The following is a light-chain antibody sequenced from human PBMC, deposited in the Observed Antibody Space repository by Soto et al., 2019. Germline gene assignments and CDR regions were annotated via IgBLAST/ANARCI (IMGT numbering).Light chain of an antibody. Sequence: EIVLTQSPGTLSLSPGERATLSCRASQSVSSSYLAWYQQKPGQAPRLLIYGASSRVTGVPDRVSGSGSGTDFTLTISRLEPEDFAVYYCHEYGSTPLTFGGGTKVEIK. V-gene: IGKV3-20*01. CDR2: GAS. CDR3: HEYGSTPLT. J-gene: IGKJ4*01. CDR1: QSVSSSY.